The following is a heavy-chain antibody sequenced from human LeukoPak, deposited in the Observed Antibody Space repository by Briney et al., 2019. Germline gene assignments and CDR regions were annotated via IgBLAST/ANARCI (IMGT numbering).Heavy chain of an antibody. D-gene: IGHD3-22*01. CDR1: GGSISSYY. J-gene: IGHJ1*01. CDR2: IYTSGST. CDR3: ARMGYYYDSSGYWEYFQH. V-gene: IGHV4-4*07. Sequence: AETLSLTCTVSGGSISSYYWSWIGRPAGKGLEWIGRIYTSGSTNYNPSLKSRVTMSVDTSKNQFSLKLSSVNAADTAVYYCARMGYYYDSSGYWEYFQHWGQGTLVTVSS.